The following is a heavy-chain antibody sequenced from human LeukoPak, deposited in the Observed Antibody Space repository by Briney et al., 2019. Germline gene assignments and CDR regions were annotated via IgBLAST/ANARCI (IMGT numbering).Heavy chain of an antibody. Sequence: PSETLSLTCTVSGGSISSYYWSWIRQPPGKGLEWIGYIYYSGSTNYNPSLKSRVTISVDTSKNQFSPKLSSVTAADTAVYYCARADYGGWYYFDYWGQGTLVTVSS. CDR3: ARADYGGWYYFDY. CDR1: GGSISSYY. D-gene: IGHD4-17*01. CDR2: IYYSGST. J-gene: IGHJ4*02. V-gene: IGHV4-59*01.